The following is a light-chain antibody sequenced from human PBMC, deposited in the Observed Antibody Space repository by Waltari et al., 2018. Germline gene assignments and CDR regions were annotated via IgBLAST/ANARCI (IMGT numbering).Light chain of an antibody. J-gene: IGKJ4*01. V-gene: IGKV3-20*01. CDR1: QSVNSY. CDR2: GAS. CDR3: QQYGSSPPDT. Sequence: EIVLTQSPGTLSLSPGEGATLSCRASQSVNSYLAWYQKKPGQAPRLLIYGASTRATGIPDRFSGSGSGTDFTLTITRLEPEDFAVYYCQQYGSSPPDTFGGGTKVEIE.